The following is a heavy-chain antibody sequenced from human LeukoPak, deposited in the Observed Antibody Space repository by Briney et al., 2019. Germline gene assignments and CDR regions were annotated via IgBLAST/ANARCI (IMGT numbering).Heavy chain of an antibody. CDR2: IYSGGSA. CDR1: GFTVSSNY. Sequence: PGGSLRLSCAASGFTVSSNYMSWARQAPGKRLEWVSVIYSGGSAYYADSVKGRFTISRDNAKNSLYLQMNSLRAEDTAVYYCARDLNWETYWGQGTLVSVSS. CDR3: ARDLNWETY. V-gene: IGHV3-53*01. D-gene: IGHD7-27*01. J-gene: IGHJ4*02.